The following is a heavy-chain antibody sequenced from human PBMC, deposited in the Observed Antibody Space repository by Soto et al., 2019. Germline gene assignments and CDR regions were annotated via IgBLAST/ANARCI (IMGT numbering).Heavy chain of an antibody. D-gene: IGHD3-16*01. V-gene: IGHV3-23*01. J-gene: IGHJ4*02. CDR2: ISGSDTST. Sequence: EMQLLESGGGLVQPGGSLRLSCAASGFTVSNYAMSWVRQAPGKGLERVSGISGSDTSTYYADSVKGRFTISRDNSKNTMYVQMNTLRAEDTAVYYCAKLVGERLGTIFDYWGQATLVTFSS. CDR3: AKLVGERLGTIFDY. CDR1: GFTVSNYA.